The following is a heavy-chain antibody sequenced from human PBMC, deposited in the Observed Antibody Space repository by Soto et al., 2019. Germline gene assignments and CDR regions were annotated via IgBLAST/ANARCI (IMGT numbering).Heavy chain of an antibody. D-gene: IGHD3-22*01. Sequence: ASVKVSCKASGYTFTSYGISWVRQAPGQGLEWMGWISAYNGNTNYAQKLQGRVTMTTDTSTSTAYMELRSLRSDDTAVYYCASVVSSGYYFNYYYYGMDVWGQGTTVNVSS. J-gene: IGHJ6*01. CDR3: ASVVSSGYYFNYYYYGMDV. CDR2: ISAYNGNT. V-gene: IGHV1-18*01. CDR1: GYTFTSYG.